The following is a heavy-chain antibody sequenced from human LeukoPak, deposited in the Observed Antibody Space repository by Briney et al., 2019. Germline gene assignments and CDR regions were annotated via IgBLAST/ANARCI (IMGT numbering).Heavy chain of an antibody. CDR2: ISRSGGTI. CDR3: ARDLELTYYDSSGYDY. D-gene: IGHD3-22*01. J-gene: IGHJ4*02. V-gene: IGHV3-48*03. Sequence: GGSLRLSCAASGFTFSRYEMNWVRQAPGKGLEWVSYISRSGGTIYFADSVKGRFTISRDNAKNTLYLQMNSLRAEDTAVYYCARDLELTYYDSSGYDYWGQGTPDTVSS. CDR1: GFTFSRYE.